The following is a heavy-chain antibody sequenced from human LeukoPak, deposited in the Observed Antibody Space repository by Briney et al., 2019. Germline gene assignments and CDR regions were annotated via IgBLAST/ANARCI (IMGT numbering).Heavy chain of an antibody. CDR3: ASDGAPAIAAAGESGFDP. V-gene: IGHV1-2*02. J-gene: IGHJ5*02. CDR1: GYTFTGYY. Sequence: ASVKVSSKASGYTFTGYYMHWVRQAPGQGLEWMGWINPNSGGTNYAQKFQGRVTMTRDTSISTAYMELSRLRSDDTAVYYCASDGAPAIAAAGESGFDPWGQGTLVTVSS. D-gene: IGHD6-13*01. CDR2: INPNSGGT.